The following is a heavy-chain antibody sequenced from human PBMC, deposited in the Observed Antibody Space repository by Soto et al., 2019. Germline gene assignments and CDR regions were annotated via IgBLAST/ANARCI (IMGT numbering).Heavy chain of an antibody. CDR3: ARLKYSYGLYYYYGMDV. CDR1: GYSFTSYW. D-gene: IGHD5-18*01. J-gene: IGHJ6*02. V-gene: IGHV5-51*01. Sequence: PGESLKISCKCSGYSFTSYWIGWVRQMPGKGLEWMGIIYPGDSDTRYSPSFQGQVTISADKSISTAYLQWSSLKASDTAMYYCARLKYSYGLYYYYGMDVWGQGTTVTVSS. CDR2: IYPGDSDT.